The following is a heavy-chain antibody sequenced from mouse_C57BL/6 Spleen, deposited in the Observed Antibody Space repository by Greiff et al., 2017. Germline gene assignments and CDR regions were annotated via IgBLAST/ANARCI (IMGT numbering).Heavy chain of an antibody. CDR3: APSSYYGSPYWYFDV. CDR2: IYPGDGDT. CDR1: GYAFSSSW. D-gene: IGHD1-1*01. J-gene: IGHJ1*03. Sequence: QVQLQQSGPELVKPGASVKISCKASGYAFSSSWMNWVKQRPGKGLEWIGRIYPGDGDTNYNGKFKGKATLTADKSSSTAYMQLSSLTSEDSAVYFCAPSSYYGSPYWYFDVWGTGTTVTVSS. V-gene: IGHV1-82*01.